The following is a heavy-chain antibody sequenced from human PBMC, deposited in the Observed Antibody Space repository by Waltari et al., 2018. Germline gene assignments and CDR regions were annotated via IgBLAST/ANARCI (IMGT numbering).Heavy chain of an antibody. Sequence: EVQLLESGGGLVQPGGSLRLSCAASGFTFSSYAMSWVRQAPGKGLEWVAAISGSGGSTYYADSVKGRFTISRDNSKNTLYLQMNSLRAEDTAVYYCAKDGYDYWYFDLWGRGTLVTVST. D-gene: IGHD5-12*01. J-gene: IGHJ2*01. CDR1: GFTFSSYA. CDR2: ISGSGGST. CDR3: AKDGYDYWYFDL. V-gene: IGHV3-23*01.